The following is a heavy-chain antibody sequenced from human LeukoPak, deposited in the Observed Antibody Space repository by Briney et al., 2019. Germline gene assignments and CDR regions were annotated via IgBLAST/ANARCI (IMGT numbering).Heavy chain of an antibody. CDR3: ARGLGDY. CDR2: IDSDGSVT. D-gene: IGHD7-27*01. V-gene: IGHV3-74*01. J-gene: IGHJ4*02. CDR1: GFTFSSYW. Sequence: GGSLRLSCAASGFTFSSYWTTWVRQAPGKGLVWVSRIDSDGSVTTYTDSVKGRFTISRDNAKNTLYLQMNSLRADDTAVYYCARGLGDYWGQGTLVTVSS.